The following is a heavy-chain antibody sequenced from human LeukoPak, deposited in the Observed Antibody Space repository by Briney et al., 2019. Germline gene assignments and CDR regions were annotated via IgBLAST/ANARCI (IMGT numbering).Heavy chain of an antibody. CDR1: GYTFTSYY. Sequence: ASVKVSCKASGYTFTSYYMHWVRQAPGQGLEWMGIINPSGGSTSYAQKFQGRVTMTRDMSTSTVYMELNSLRAEDTAVYYCAKDRSLRQQQALGLVDYWGQGTLVTVSS. D-gene: IGHD6-13*01. CDR2: INPSGGST. V-gene: IGHV1-46*01. J-gene: IGHJ4*02. CDR3: AKDRSLRQQQALGLVDY.